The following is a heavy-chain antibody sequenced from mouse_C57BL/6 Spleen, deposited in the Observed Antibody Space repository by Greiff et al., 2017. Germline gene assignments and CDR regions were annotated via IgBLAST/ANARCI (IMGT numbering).Heavy chain of an antibody. D-gene: IGHD2-5*01. CDR1: GFTFSDAW. V-gene: IGHV6-6*01. Sequence: EVKLVEPGGGLVQPGGSMKLSCAASGFTFSDAWMDWVRQSPEKGLEWVAEIRNKANNPATYYAVSVQGRFTISRNDSKNSVYLQMNSLRAEDTGIYYGTYSYYSNYLTPWFAYWGQGTLVTVSA. J-gene: IGHJ3*01. CDR3: TYSYYSNYLTPWFAY. CDR2: IRNKANNPAT.